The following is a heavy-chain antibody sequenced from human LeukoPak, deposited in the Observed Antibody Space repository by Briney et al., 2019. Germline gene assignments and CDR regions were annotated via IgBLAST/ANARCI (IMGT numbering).Heavy chain of an antibody. CDR3: ARGWSSGWFPVHYYYYMDV. V-gene: IGHV1-69*13. CDR1: GGTFSSYA. J-gene: IGHJ6*03. Sequence: GASVKVSCKASGGTFSSYAISWVRQAPGQGLEWMGGIIPIFGTANYAQKFQGRVTITADESTSTAYMELSSLRSEDTAVYYCARGWSSGWFPVHYYYYMDVWGKGTTVTVSS. D-gene: IGHD6-19*01. CDR2: IIPIFGTA.